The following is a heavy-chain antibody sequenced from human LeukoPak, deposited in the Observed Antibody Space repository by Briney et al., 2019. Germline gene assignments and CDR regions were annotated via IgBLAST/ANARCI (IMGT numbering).Heavy chain of an antibody. CDR1: GFTFSTYG. D-gene: IGHD3-16*01. Sequence: QPGGSLRLSCAASGFTFSTYGMHWVRQAPGKGLEWGAFISYDGSGEYYADTEKGRLTIARDNAKHTLYLQMNNLRAEDTAVYYCAPRVLGSAPFDYWGQGTMVTVSS. CDR2: ISYDGSGE. J-gene: IGHJ4*02. V-gene: IGHV3-30*02. CDR3: APRVLGSAPFDY.